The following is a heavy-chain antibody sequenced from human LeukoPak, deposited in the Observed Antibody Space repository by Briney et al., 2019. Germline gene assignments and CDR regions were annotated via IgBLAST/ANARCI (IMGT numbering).Heavy chain of an antibody. J-gene: IGHJ6*02. CDR3: ARERDIVVVPATEPYGMDV. Sequence: SQTLSLTCTVSGGSISSGGYYWSWIRQHPGKGLEWIGYIYYSGSTYYNPSLKSRVTISVDTSKNQFSLKLSSVTAADTAVYYCARERDIVVVPATEPYGMDVWGQGTTVTVSS. V-gene: IGHV4-31*03. CDR1: GGSISSGGYY. CDR2: IYYSGST. D-gene: IGHD2-2*01.